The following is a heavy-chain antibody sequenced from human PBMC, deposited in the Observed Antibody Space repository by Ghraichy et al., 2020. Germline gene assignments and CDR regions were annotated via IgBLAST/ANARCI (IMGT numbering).Heavy chain of an antibody. CDR2: IYPGGST. D-gene: IGHD2-15*01. Sequence: GSLRLSFAVYGGPFGGYYWNLVRQSPGKGLEWIGEIYPGGSTNYNPSLESRVAISVDASRKQFSLSLFSVTAADTAIYYCARGRYCGGGSCYPRPYYFDSWGQGTLVTVSS. CDR3: ARGRYCGGGSCYPRPYYFDS. J-gene: IGHJ4*02. CDR1: GGPFGGYY. V-gene: IGHV4-34*01.